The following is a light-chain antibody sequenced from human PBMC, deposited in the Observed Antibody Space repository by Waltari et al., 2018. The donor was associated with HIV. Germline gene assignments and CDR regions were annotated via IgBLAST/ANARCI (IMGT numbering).Light chain of an antibody. CDR1: SSNIGAGYD. CDR3: QSYDTSLSGSNV. CDR2: GNN. V-gene: IGLV1-40*01. Sequence: QSVLTQPPSVSGAPGQRVTISCTGSSSNIGAGYDVHWYQQLPGTAPQPLIYGNNIRPSGVPDRFSGSESGTSASLAITGLQAEDEADYYCQSYDTSLSGSNVFGGGTKLTVL. J-gene: IGLJ2*01.